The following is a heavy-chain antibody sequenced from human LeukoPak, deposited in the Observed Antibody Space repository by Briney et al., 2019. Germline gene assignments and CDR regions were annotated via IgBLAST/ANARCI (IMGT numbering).Heavy chain of an antibody. CDR1: GDSVSSNTAA. CDR3: AREQTGDQNFDY. D-gene: IGHD7-27*01. J-gene: IGHJ4*02. CDR2: TYYRSKWYN. V-gene: IGHV6-1*01. Sequence: SHTLSLTCAISGDSVSSNTAAWNWIRQSPSRGLEWLGRTYYRSKWYNNYAVSVKSRISINPDTSKNQFSLQLKSVTPEDTAVYYCAREQTGDQNFDYWGQGTLVTVSS.